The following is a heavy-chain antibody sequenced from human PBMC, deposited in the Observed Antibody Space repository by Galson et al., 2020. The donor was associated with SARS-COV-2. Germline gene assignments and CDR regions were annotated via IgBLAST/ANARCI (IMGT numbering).Heavy chain of an antibody. CDR2: ISWNSGGI. CDR1: GFSFDDYA. D-gene: IGHD4-17*01. CDR3: AKLRTTVTDSDFDY. V-gene: IGHV3-9*01. Sequence: GGSLRLSCAASGFSFDDYAMHWVRQPPGKGLEWVSGISWNSGGIGYADSVKGRFTISRDHAKNSLYLQMNSLRAEDTAFYYCAKLRTTVTDSDFDYWGQGTLVTVSS. J-gene: IGHJ4*02.